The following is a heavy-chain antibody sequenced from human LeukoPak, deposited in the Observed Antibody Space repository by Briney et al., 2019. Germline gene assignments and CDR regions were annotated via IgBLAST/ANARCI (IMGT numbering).Heavy chain of an antibody. V-gene: IGHV3-7*03. CDR1: GFTFSSYW. CDR2: IKQDGSEK. Sequence: GGSLRLSCAASGFTFSSYWMSWVRQAPGKGLEWAANIKQDGSEKYYVDSVKGRFTISRDNAKNSLYLQMNSLRAEDTAVYYCARGYVWGSYRPMGYWGQGTLVTVSS. D-gene: IGHD3-16*02. J-gene: IGHJ4*02. CDR3: ARGYVWGSYRPMGY.